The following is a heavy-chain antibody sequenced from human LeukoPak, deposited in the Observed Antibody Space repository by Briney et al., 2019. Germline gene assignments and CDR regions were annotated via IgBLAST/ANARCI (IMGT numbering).Heavy chain of an antibody. Sequence: AAVKVSFKASRYTSTEYYMHWVRQAPGQAMEGMGWINPNSGGTNYAQKFQGRVTMTRDTAISTAYMELNRLRSDDTAVYYCARDRDYGSGIFGYWGQGTLVTVSS. V-gene: IGHV1-2*02. J-gene: IGHJ4*02. D-gene: IGHD3-10*01. CDR3: ARDRDYGSGIFGY. CDR2: INPNSGGT. CDR1: RYTSTEYY.